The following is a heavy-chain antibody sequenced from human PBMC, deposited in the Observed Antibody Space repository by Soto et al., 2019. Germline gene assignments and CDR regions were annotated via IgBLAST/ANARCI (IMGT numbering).Heavy chain of an antibody. D-gene: IGHD4-17*01. Sequence: EVQLLESGGGLVQPGGSLGLSCAASGFTFSSYDMSWVRQAPGKGLEYVSSISVTGSGTYYADSVQGRFTISRDNSKNTLYLQMNSLRVEDTAAYYCARTTTTKSRDYGGQGTLVTVSS. V-gene: IGHV3-23*01. CDR3: ARTTTTKSRDY. CDR1: GFTFSSYD. CDR2: ISVTGSGT. J-gene: IGHJ4*02.